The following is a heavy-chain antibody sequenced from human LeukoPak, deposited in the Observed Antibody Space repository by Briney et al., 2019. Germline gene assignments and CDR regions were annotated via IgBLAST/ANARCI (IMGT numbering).Heavy chain of an antibody. CDR3: ARDILQGYGY. J-gene: IGHJ4*02. D-gene: IGHD3-10*01. CDR2: IYHSGST. Sequence: PSETLSLTCTVSGGSISRSRYYWGWIRQPPGKGLEWIGSIYHSGSTYYNPSLKSRVAISVDTSKNQFSLKLSSVTAADTAVYYCARDILQGYGYWGQGTLVTVSS. V-gene: IGHV4-39*07. CDR1: GGSISRSRYY.